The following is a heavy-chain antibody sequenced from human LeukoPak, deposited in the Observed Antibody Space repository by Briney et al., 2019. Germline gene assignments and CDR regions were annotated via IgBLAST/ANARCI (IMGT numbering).Heavy chain of an antibody. J-gene: IGHJ4*02. CDR2: IYYSGST. D-gene: IGHD4-23*01. CDR3: ASRGGNSPPYYFDY. CDR1: GGSISSSSYY. Sequence: PSETLSLTCTVSGGSISSSSYYWGWIRQPPGKGLEWIGSIYYSGSTYYNPSLKSRVTISVDTSKNQFSLKLSSVTAADTAVYYCASRGGNSPPYYFDYWGQGTLVTVSS. V-gene: IGHV4-39*01.